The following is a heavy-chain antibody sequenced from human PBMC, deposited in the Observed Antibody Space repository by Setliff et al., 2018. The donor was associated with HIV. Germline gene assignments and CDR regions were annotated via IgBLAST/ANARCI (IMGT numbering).Heavy chain of an antibody. CDR2: IDPDDGET. Sequence: ASVKVSCKPSGYDFTDYYIHWVKQAPGKGLEWMGRIDPDDGETIFAEKFQGRVTITADTSTETAYMEVTRLTSEDTAIYYCAIVMSRDGYNAWGEGTLVTVSS. D-gene: IGHD5-12*01. J-gene: IGHJ5*02. CDR1: GYDFTDYY. V-gene: IGHV1-69-2*01. CDR3: AIVMSRDGYNA.